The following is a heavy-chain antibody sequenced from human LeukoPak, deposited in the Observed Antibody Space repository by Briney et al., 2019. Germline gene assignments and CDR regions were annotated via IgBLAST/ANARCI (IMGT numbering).Heavy chain of an antibody. D-gene: IGHD1-26*01. J-gene: IGHJ4*02. CDR3: AKVNSGSYAALGY. V-gene: IGHV3-23*01. Sequence: PGGSLRPSCAASGFTFSSYAMSWVRQAPGKGLEWVSAISGSGGSAYYADSVKGRFTISRDNSKNTLYLQMNSLRAEDTAVYYCAKVNSGSYAALGYWGQGTLVTVSS. CDR2: ISGSGGSA. CDR1: GFTFSSYA.